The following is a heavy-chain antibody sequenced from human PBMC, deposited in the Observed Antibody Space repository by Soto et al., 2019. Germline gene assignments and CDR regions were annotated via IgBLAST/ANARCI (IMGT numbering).Heavy chain of an antibody. J-gene: IGHJ3*02. D-gene: IGHD3-16*02. Sequence: PGGSLRLSCAASGFTFSSYSMNWVRQAPGKGLEWVSSISSSSSYIYYADSVKGRLTISRDNAKKSLYLQMNSLRAEDTAVYYCARGADYVWGSYRQSDDAFDIWGQGTMVTVSS. CDR3: ARGADYVWGSYRQSDDAFDI. CDR2: ISSSSSYI. V-gene: IGHV3-21*01. CDR1: GFTFSSYS.